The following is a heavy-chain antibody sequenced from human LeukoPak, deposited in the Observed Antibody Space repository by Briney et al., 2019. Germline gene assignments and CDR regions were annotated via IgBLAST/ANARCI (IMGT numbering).Heavy chain of an antibody. Sequence: GGSLRLSCAASGFIFSTYGMHWVRQAPGKGLEWVAFIRNDGSDKYYAVSVKGRFTISRDNSKNTLYLQMNSLRAEDTAIYICAKLSDGSGLPYYFDSWGQGTLVTVS. CDR1: GFIFSTYG. CDR2: IRNDGSDK. V-gene: IGHV3-30*02. J-gene: IGHJ4*02. D-gene: IGHD3-10*01. CDR3: AKLSDGSGLPYYFDS.